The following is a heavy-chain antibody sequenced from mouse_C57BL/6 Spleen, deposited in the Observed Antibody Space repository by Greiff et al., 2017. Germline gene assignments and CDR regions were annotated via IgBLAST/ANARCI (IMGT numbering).Heavy chain of an antibody. CDR1: GFNIKDYY. CDR3: TLYYYGSSYGDCSFDY. CDR2: IDPEDGDT. V-gene: IGHV14-1*01. J-gene: IGHJ2*01. Sequence: VQLKESGAELVRPGASVKLSCTASGFNIKDYYMHWVKQRPEQGLEWIGRIDPEDGDTEYAPKFQGKATMTADTSSNTAYLQLSSLTSEDTAVYYCTLYYYGSSYGDCSFDYWGQGTTLTVSS. D-gene: IGHD1-1*01.